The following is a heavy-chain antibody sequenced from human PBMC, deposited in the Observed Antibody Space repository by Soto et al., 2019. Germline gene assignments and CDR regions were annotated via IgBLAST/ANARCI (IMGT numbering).Heavy chain of an antibody. D-gene: IGHD3-16*01. J-gene: IGHJ6*04. CDR2: IYYSGST. V-gene: IGHV4-59*08. CDR3: SLGYYYYGMDV. Sequence: SETLSLTCTVSGGSISSYYWSWIRQPPGKGLEWIGYIYYSGSTNYNPSLKSRVTISVDTSKNQFSLKLSSVTAADTAVYYCSLGYYYYGMDVWGEGTTVTVSS. CDR1: GGSISSYY.